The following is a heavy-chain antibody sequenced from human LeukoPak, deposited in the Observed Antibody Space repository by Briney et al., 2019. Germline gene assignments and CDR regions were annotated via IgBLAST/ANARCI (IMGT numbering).Heavy chain of an antibody. CDR3: AKDRRRWLHGAFDI. V-gene: IGHV3-30-3*01. CDR1: GFTFSSYA. J-gene: IGHJ3*02. Sequence: GGSLRLSCAASGFTFSSYAMPWVRQAPGKGLEWVAVISYDGSNKYYADSVKGRFTISRDNSKNTLYLQMNSLRAEDTALYFCAKDRRRWLHGAFDIWGQGTMATVSS. CDR2: ISYDGSNK. D-gene: IGHD5-12*01.